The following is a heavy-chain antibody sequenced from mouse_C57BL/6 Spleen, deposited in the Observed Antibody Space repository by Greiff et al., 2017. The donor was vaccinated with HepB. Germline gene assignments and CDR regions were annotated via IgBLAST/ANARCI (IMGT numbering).Heavy chain of an antibody. V-gene: IGHV1-69*01. CDR2: IDPSDSYT. Sequence: VQLQQPGAELVMPGASVKLSCKASGYTFTSYWMHWVKQRPGQGLEWIGEIDPSDSYTNYNQKFKGKSTLTVDKSSSTAYMQLSSLTSEDSAVYYCARDDGRPYWYVDVWGTGTTVTVSS. D-gene: IGHD1-1*01. CDR3: ARDDGRPYWYVDV. J-gene: IGHJ1*03. CDR1: GYTFTSYW.